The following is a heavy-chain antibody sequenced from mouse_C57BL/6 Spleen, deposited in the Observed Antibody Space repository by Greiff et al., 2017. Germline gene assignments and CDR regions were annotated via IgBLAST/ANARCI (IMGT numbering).Heavy chain of an antibody. D-gene: IGHD1-1*02. Sequence: VKLMESGPGLVAPSQSLSITCTVSGFSLTSYAISWVRQPPGKGLEWLGVIWTGGGTNYNSALKSRLSISKDNSKSQVFLKMNSLQTDDTARYYCARENYGQRGFYAMDYWGQGTSVTVSS. CDR1: GFSLTSYA. J-gene: IGHJ4*01. V-gene: IGHV2-9-1*01. CDR2: IWTGGGT. CDR3: ARENYGQRGFYAMDY.